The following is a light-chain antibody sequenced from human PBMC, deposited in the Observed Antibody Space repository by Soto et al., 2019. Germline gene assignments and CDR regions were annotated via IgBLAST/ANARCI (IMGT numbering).Light chain of an antibody. J-gene: IGLJ2*01. CDR2: EVN. Sequence: QSALTQPASLSGSPGQSITISCTGTSSDIGAYDYVSWFQQHPGKAPKLMISEVNNRPSGVSNRFSGSKSGNTAYLTISGLQVEDEADYHCCSYAGESTVTFGGGTKLTVL. CDR1: SSDIGAYDY. V-gene: IGLV2-14*01. CDR3: CSYAGESTVT.